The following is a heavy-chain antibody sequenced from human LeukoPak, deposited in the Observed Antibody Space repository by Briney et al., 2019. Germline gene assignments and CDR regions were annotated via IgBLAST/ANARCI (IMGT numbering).Heavy chain of an antibody. CDR3: ARRGTYSSSWYGAFDI. CDR2: INHSGST. Sequence: SETLSLTCGVYGGSFSGYYWSWIRQPPGKGLEWIGEINHSGSTNYNPSLKSRVTTSVDTSKNQFSLKLSSVTAADTAVYYCARRGTYSSSWYGAFDIWGQGTMVTVSS. J-gene: IGHJ3*02. D-gene: IGHD6-13*01. V-gene: IGHV4-34*01. CDR1: GGSFSGYY.